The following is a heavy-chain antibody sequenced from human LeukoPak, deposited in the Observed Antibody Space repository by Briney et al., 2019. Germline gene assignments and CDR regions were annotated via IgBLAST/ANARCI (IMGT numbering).Heavy chain of an antibody. Sequence: GGSLRLSCAASGFTFSSYAMSWVRQAPGKGLEWVSAISGSGGSTYYADSVKGRFTISRDNSKNTLYLQMNSLRAEDTAVYYCAKGNGSGSYYSNWFDPWGQGTLVTVSS. D-gene: IGHD3-10*01. V-gene: IGHV3-23*01. J-gene: IGHJ5*02. CDR1: GFTFSSYA. CDR3: AKGNGSGSYYSNWFDP. CDR2: ISGSGGST.